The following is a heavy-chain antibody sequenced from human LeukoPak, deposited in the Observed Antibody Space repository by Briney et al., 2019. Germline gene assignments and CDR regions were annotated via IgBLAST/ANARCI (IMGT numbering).Heavy chain of an antibody. CDR2: IYHSGST. J-gene: IGHJ4*02. CDR1: GGSISSGGYS. CDR3: ARTPPMVRVVGLFDY. D-gene: IGHD3-10*01. V-gene: IGHV4-30-2*01. Sequence: SETLSLTCAVSGGSISSGGYSWSWIRQPPGKGLEWIGYIYHSGSTYYNPSLKSRVTISVDRSKNQFSLKLSSVTAADTAVYYCARTPPMVRVVGLFDYWGQGTLVTVSS.